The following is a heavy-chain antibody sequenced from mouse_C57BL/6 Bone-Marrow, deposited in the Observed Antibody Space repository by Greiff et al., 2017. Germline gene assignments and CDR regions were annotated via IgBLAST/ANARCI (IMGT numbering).Heavy chain of an antibody. CDR2: IDPSDSYT. CDR3: ARGGRPYYFDY. Sequence: VQLQQPGAELVRPGTSVKLSCKASGYTFTSYWMHWVKQRPGQGLEWIGVIDPSDSYTNYKQKFKGKATLTVDTSSSTAYMQLSSLTSEDSAVYYCARGGRPYYFDYWGQGTTLAVSS. D-gene: IGHD3-3*01. V-gene: IGHV1-59*01. CDR1: GYTFTSYW. J-gene: IGHJ2*01.